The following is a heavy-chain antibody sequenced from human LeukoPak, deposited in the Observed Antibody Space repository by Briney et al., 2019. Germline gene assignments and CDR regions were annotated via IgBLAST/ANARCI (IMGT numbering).Heavy chain of an antibody. V-gene: IGHV3-30*04. CDR2: ISSDGSNK. CDR3: ARGASLATAGTHY. Sequence: GRSLRLSCAASGFTFSDYAMHWVRQAPGKGLEWVAVISSDGSNKYYANSVKGRFTISRDNSKNTLYLQMNSLRSDDTAVHYCARGASLATAGTHYWGQGTLVTVSS. J-gene: IGHJ4*02. D-gene: IGHD6-13*01. CDR1: GFTFSDYA.